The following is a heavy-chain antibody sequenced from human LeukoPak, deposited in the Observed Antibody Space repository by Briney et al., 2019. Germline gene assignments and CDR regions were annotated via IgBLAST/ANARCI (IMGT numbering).Heavy chain of an antibody. CDR2: INHSGAA. Sequence: SETLSLTCAAYGGSFSSYYWSWIRPSPGKGLEWIGEINHSGAADYNPSLKSRVTISIDTSKNQSSLKLSSVTDADTAVYYCARGGAYSYGRVHWYFDLWGPGTLVTVSS. V-gene: IGHV4-34*01. CDR1: GGSFSSYY. D-gene: IGHD5-18*01. CDR3: ARGGAYSYGRVHWYFDL. J-gene: IGHJ2*01.